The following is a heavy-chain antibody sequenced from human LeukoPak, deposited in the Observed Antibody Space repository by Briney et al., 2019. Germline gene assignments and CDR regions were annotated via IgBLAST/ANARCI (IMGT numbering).Heavy chain of an antibody. V-gene: IGHV1-69*05. J-gene: IGHJ4*02. CDR2: IIPIFGTA. D-gene: IGHD4-17*01. Sequence: ASVKVSCKASGYSFTTYDINWVRQATGQGLEWMGGIIPIFGTANYAQKFQGRVTITTDESTSTAYMELSSLRSEDTAVYYCARRRIDYGDWGNFDYWGQGTLVTVSS. CDR3: ARRRIDYGDWGNFDY. CDR1: GYSFTTYD.